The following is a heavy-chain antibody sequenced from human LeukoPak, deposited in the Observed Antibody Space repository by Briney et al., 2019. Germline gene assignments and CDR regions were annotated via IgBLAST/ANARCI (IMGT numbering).Heavy chain of an antibody. CDR1: GFTFSRYA. J-gene: IGHJ4*02. Sequence: VGSLRLSCSASGFTFSRYAMHWVRQAPGKGLEYVSAISSNGGSTYYADSVKGRFTISRDNSRNTLHLQMSSLRVEDTAVYYCVKDSSSGSYFDYWGQGTLVTVSS. CDR3: VKDSSSGSYFDY. CDR2: ISSNGGST. V-gene: IGHV3-64D*06. D-gene: IGHD3-10*01.